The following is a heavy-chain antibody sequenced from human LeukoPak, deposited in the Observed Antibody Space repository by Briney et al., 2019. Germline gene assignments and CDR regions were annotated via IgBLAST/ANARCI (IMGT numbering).Heavy chain of an antibody. Sequence: GGSLRLSCVVSGFTFSSYWMHWVRQAPGKGLVWVSRINNDGSSTSYADSAKGRFTISRDNAKNTLYLQMNSLRAEDSPVYFCARHCTSSSCSDYWGQGTLVTVSS. D-gene: IGHD2-2*01. V-gene: IGHV3-74*01. CDR1: GFTFSSYW. J-gene: IGHJ4*02. CDR3: ARHCTSSSCSDY. CDR2: INNDGSST.